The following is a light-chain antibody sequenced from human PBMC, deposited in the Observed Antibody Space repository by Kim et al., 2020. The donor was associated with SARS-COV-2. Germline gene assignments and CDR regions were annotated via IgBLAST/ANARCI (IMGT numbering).Light chain of an antibody. J-gene: IGLJ2*01. CDR1: SSDAGGYNY. CDR2: DVS. V-gene: IGLV2-14*03. Sequence: LTQPASVSGSPGRTITISCTGTSSDAGGYNYVSWYQQHPGKAPKLMIYDVSNRPSGVSNRFSGSKSGNTASLTISGLQAEDEADYYYNSYTSSSTLVVFGGGTKLTVL. CDR3: NSYTSSSTLVV.